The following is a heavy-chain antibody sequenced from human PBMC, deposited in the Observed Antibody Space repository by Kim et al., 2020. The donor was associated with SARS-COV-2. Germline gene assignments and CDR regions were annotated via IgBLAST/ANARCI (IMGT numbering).Heavy chain of an antibody. CDR2: IGGSGADI. CDR3: ARRGGSGWGAFDL. J-gene: IGHJ3*01. D-gene: IGHD6-19*01. CDR1: GFTFTNYA. V-gene: IGHV3-23*01. Sequence: GGSLRLSCAASGFTFTNYAMNWVRQAPGKGLEWVSTIGGSGADIFYADSVRGRFTISRDISKNTLYLQLNSLRADDTAIYYCARRGGSGWGAFDLWGQGKMVIVSS.